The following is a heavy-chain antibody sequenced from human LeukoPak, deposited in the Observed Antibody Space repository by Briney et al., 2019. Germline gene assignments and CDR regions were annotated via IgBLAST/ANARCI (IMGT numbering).Heavy chain of an antibody. Sequence: PGGSLRLSCAGSGFTFSKYAMHSVRQAPGKGLEYVSAIGTDVRTTLYANSVKDRFTISRDNSKSTLYLQMDSLRVEDMAVYYCAREAYSSGRAGCFDYWGRGTLVTVSS. D-gene: IGHD6-25*01. CDR1: GFTFSKYA. J-gene: IGHJ4*02. V-gene: IGHV3-64*01. CDR3: AREAYSSGRAGCFDY. CDR2: IGTDVRTT.